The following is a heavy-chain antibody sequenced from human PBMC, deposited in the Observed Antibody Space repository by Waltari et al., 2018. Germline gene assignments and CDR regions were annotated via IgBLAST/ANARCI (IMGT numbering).Heavy chain of an antibody. CDR1: GLTFSGYN. CDR2: ISNDGSSI. CDR3: ARGDYGMDV. V-gene: IGHV3-30*04. J-gene: IGHJ6*02. Sequence: QMQLVESGGGVVQPGGSLRLSCAASGLTFSGYNMYWVRQAPGKGLEWVTLISNDGSSIHYADSVKARFFISRDNSKNALYLQLNSLRTDDTAVYYCARGDYGMDVWGQGTTVTVSS.